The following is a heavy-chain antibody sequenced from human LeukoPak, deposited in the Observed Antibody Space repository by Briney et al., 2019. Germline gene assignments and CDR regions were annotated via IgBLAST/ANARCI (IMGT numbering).Heavy chain of an antibody. V-gene: IGHV4-59*01. J-gene: IGHJ4*02. D-gene: IGHD5-18*01. CDR3: ARDRWLGY. CDR1: GGSISSYY. Sequence: SETLSLTCTVSGGSISSYYWSWVRQPPGKGLEWIGYIYYSGSTNYNPSLKSRVTISVDTSKDQFSLKVSSVTAADTAVYYCARDRWLGYWGQGTLVTVSS. CDR2: IYYSGST.